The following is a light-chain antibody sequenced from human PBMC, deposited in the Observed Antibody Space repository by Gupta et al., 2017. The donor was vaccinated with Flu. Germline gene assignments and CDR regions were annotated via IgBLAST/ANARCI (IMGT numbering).Light chain of an antibody. CDR3: NSYTFSSMLVYV. Sequence: QPALTQPASVSRPLRPSIAFSCPGPGRDLGGYSLVSLYQQHPGKAPKLLIYEVTNRPSRVSIRFSVSNSGNTASLTISMPQAEYEADDYYNSYTFSSMLVYVFGTGTKVTVL. J-gene: IGLJ1*01. CDR2: EVT. V-gene: IGLV2-14*01. CDR1: GRDLGGYSL.